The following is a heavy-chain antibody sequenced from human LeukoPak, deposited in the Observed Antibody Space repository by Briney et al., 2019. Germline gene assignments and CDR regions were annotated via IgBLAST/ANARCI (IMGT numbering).Heavy chain of an antibody. V-gene: IGHV3-30*18. D-gene: IGHD1-26*01. CDR2: ISYDGSNK. CDR1: GFTFSAYG. CDR3: AKTRGTYNAHYYYMGV. Sequence: PGGSLRLSCAASGFTFSAYGMHWVRQAPGKGLEWVTVISYDGSNKYYADSVKGRFTISRDNSKNTLYLQMNSLRAEDTAVYYCAKTRGTYNAHYYYMGVWGKGTTVTVSS. J-gene: IGHJ6*03.